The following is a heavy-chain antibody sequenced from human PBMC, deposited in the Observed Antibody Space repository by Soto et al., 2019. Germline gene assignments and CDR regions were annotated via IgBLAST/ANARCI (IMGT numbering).Heavy chain of an antibody. CDR1: GGSISSGGYY. CDR3: ARDSSPDQLLRGWFDP. CDR2: IYYSGST. V-gene: IGHV4-31*03. Sequence: SETLSLTCTVSGGSISSGGYYWSWIRQHPGNGLERIGYIYYSGSTYYNPSLKSRVTISVDTSKNQFSLKLSSVTAADTAVYYCARDSSPDQLLRGWFDPWGQGTLVTVSS. J-gene: IGHJ5*02. D-gene: IGHD2-2*01.